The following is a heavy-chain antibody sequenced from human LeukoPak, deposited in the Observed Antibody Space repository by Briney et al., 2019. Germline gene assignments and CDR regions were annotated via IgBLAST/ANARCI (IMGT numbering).Heavy chain of an antibody. Sequence: SETLSLTCTVSGGSMSGYFWSWIRQPPGKGLEWIGYIFYSGSTNYNPSLKSRVTISVDTSKNQFSLKLSPVTAADTAVYYCARGEWDLLFDYWGQGTLVTVSS. CDR1: GGSMSGYF. V-gene: IGHV4-59*01. CDR3: ARGEWDLLFDY. CDR2: IFYSGST. D-gene: IGHD1-26*01. J-gene: IGHJ4*02.